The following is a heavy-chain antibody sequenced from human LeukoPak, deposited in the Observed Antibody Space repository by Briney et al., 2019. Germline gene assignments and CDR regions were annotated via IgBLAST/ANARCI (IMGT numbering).Heavy chain of an antibody. Sequence: SETLSLTCAVYGGSFSGYYWSWIRQPPGKGLEWIGEINHSGSTNYNPSLKSRVTISVDTSKNQFSLKLSSVTAADTAVYYCASSYDSSGYYYGIDDYWGQGTLVTVSS. J-gene: IGHJ4*02. CDR1: GGSFSGYY. CDR3: ASSYDSSGYYYGIDDY. CDR2: INHSGST. V-gene: IGHV4-34*01. D-gene: IGHD3-22*01.